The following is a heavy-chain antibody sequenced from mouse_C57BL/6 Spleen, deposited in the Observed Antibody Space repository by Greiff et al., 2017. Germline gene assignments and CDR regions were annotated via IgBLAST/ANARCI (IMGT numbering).Heavy chain of an antibody. CDR3: ARWDGYYYAMDY. CDR1: GHTFTDYY. J-gene: IGHJ4*01. V-gene: IGHV1-76*01. CDR2: IYPGSGNT. D-gene: IGHD2-3*01. Sequence: QVQLKESGAELVRPGASVKLSCKASGHTFTDYYINWVKQRPRQGLEWIARIYPGSGNTYYNEKFKGKATLTAEKSSSTAYMQLSSLTSEDSAVYFCARWDGYYYAMDYWGQGTSVTVSS.